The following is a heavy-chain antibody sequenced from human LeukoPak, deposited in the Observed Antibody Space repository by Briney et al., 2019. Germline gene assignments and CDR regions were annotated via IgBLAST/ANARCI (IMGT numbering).Heavy chain of an antibody. Sequence: GGSLRLPCAASGFTVSSNYMSWVRQAPGKGLEWVSVIYSGGSTYYADSVKGRFTISRDNSKNTLYLQMNSLRAEDTAVYYCAKGTSESYYYGYFDYWGQGTLVTVSS. CDR1: GFTVSSNY. V-gene: IGHV3-66*01. CDR3: AKGTSESYYYGYFDY. J-gene: IGHJ4*02. CDR2: IYSGGST. D-gene: IGHD3-10*01.